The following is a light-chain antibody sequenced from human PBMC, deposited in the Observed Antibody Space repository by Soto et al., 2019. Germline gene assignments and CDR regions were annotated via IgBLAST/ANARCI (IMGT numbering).Light chain of an antibody. CDR1: QSVNNN. V-gene: IGKV3-15*01. Sequence: ETLMTQSSATLYMYPGERATLSCRASQSVNNNLAWYQQKLGQAPRVLIYGASTRATGIPARFTGSGSGTEFILTITSLQSEDSAVYYCKEYNTWPSTLRQGTRVYIK. J-gene: IGKJ1*01. CDR2: GAS. CDR3: KEYNTWPST.